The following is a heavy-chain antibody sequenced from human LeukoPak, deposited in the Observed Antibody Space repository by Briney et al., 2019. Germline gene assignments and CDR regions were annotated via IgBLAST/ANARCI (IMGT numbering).Heavy chain of an antibody. Sequence: PGGSLRLSCAASGFTFSSYAMHWVRQAPGKGLEWVAVISYDGSNKYYADSVKGRFTISRDNSKNTIYLQMNSLRAEDTALYYCASYHDNSGYSPHLDYWGQGTLVTVSS. CDR1: GFTFSSYA. CDR2: ISYDGSNK. D-gene: IGHD3-22*01. CDR3: ASYHDNSGYSPHLDY. V-gene: IGHV3-30*14. J-gene: IGHJ4*02.